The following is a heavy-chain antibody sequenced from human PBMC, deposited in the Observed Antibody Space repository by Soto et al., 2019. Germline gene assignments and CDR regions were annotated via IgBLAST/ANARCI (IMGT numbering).Heavy chain of an antibody. D-gene: IGHD2-15*01. V-gene: IGHV1-69*01. J-gene: IGHJ4*02. Sequence: QVQLVQSGAEVKKPGSSVKVSCKASGGTFSSYAISWVLQAPGQGLEWMGGIIPIFGTANYAQKFQGRVTITADESTSTAYMELSSLRSEDTAVYYCARLLIGWYPYYFDYWGQGTLVTVSS. CDR3: ARLLIGWYPYYFDY. CDR2: IIPIFGTA. CDR1: GGTFSSYA.